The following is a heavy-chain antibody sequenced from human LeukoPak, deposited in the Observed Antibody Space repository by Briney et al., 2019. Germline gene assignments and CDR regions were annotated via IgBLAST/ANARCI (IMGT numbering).Heavy chain of an antibody. CDR3: ARDLAKGRYFDY. CDR2: IWFDGSKI. CDR1: GFTFNTYG. J-gene: IGHJ4*02. D-gene: IGHD1-26*01. Sequence: PGGSLRLSCAASGFTFNTYGMHWVHQTPGKGLEWVAVIWFDGSKIYYTDSVKGRFTISRDNSKNTLFLQMSSLRAEDSGVYYCARDLAKGRYFDYWGQGTLVTVSS. V-gene: IGHV3-33*01.